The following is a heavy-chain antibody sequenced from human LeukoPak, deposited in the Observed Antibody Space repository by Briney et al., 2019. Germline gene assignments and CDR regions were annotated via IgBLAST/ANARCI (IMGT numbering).Heavy chain of an antibody. CDR2: IYYSGST. D-gene: IGHD4-17*01. CDR3: AGSTTDDAFDI. CDR1: GGSISSYY. Sequence: SETLSLTCTVSGGSISSYYWSWIRQPPGKGLEWIGYIYYSGSTNYNPSLKSRVTISVDTSKNQFSLKLSSVTAADTAVYYCAGSTTDDAFDIWGQGTMVTVSS. V-gene: IGHV4-59*01. J-gene: IGHJ3*02.